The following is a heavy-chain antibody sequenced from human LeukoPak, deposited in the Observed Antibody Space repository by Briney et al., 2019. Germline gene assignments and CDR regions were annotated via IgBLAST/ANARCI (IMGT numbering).Heavy chain of an antibody. D-gene: IGHD3-16*01. CDR1: GGSISSSSYY. CDR2: IYYSGST. J-gene: IGHJ4*02. Sequence: SETLSLTCTVSGGSISSSSYYWGWIRQPPGKGLEWIGSIYYSGSTYYNPSLKSRVTISVDTSKNQFSLKLSSVTAADTAVYYCASGRGSPEIDYWGQGTLVTVSS. V-gene: IGHV4-39*07. CDR3: ASGRGSPEIDY.